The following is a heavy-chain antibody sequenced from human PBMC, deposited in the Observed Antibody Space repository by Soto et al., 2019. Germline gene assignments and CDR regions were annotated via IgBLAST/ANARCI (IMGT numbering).Heavy chain of an antibody. J-gene: IGHJ2*01. V-gene: IGHV1-69*13. CDR2: ITPIFGTA. CDR1: GVTFSSYT. Sequence: ASVKVSCKASGVTFSSYTISWVRQAPGQGLEWMGGITPIFGTANYAQKFQGRVTITADESTSTAYMGLSSLRSEDTAVYYCARGNHRWLQLWYFDLWGRGTLVTVSS. CDR3: ARGNHRWLQLWYFDL. D-gene: IGHD5-12*01.